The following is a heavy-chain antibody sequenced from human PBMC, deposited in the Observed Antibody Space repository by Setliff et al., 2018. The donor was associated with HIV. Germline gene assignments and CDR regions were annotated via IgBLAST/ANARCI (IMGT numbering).Heavy chain of an antibody. J-gene: IGHJ4*02. D-gene: IGHD2-21*01. Sequence: ASVKVSCKASGYTFTSYGITWVRQATGQGLEWMGWMNPNSGGTNYAQKFQGRVTMTRDTSINTAYMELSRLRSDDTAMYYCAKDGGELCWGQGTLVTVSS. V-gene: IGHV1-2*02. CDR2: MNPNSGGT. CDR3: AKDGGELC. CDR1: GYTFTSYG.